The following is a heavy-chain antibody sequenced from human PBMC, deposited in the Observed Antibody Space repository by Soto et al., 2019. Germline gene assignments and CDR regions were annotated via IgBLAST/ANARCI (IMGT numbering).Heavy chain of an antibody. Sequence: SETLSLTCAVYGGSFSGYYWSWIRQPPGKGLEWIGEINHSGSTNYNPSLKSRVTISVDTSKNQFSLKLSSVTAADTAVYYCARSGSGSLYYFDYWGQGTLVTVSS. CDR2: INHSGST. J-gene: IGHJ4*02. CDR3: ARSGSGSLYYFDY. D-gene: IGHD3-10*01. V-gene: IGHV4-34*01. CDR1: GGSFSGYY.